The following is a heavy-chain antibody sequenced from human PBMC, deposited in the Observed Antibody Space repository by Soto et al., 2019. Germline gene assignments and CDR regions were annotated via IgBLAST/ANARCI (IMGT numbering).Heavy chain of an antibody. Sequence: EVQLVESGGGLVKPGGSLRLSCAASGFTFSSYSMNWVRQAPGKGLEWVSSISSSSSYIYYADSVKGRFTISRDNAKNSLYLQMNSLRAEYTAVYYCASDYYDILTGYYNGWGYWGQGTLVTVSS. CDR3: ASDYYDILTGYYNGWGY. CDR1: GFTFSSYS. D-gene: IGHD3-9*01. CDR2: ISSSSSYI. V-gene: IGHV3-21*01. J-gene: IGHJ4*02.